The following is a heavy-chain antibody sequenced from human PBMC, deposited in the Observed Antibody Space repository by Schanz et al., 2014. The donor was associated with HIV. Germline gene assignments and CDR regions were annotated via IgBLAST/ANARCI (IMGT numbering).Heavy chain of an antibody. CDR3: ARDKDYTWATYRFPDS. CDR1: GYTFTDYF. V-gene: IGHV1-2*02. J-gene: IGHJ4*02. D-gene: IGHD3-16*02. CDR2: INTEDGDT. Sequence: QVQLVQSGAEVKKPGASVKVSCKASGYTFTDYFVHWVRQAPGQGLEWMGWINTEDGDTQYFHKLQGRVSMTRDSSTNTVHMELRNLRSDDTAIYYCARDKDYTWATYRFPDSWGQGTVVTVSS.